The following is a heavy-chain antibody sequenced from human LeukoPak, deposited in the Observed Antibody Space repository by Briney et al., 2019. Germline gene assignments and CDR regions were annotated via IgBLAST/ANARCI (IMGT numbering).Heavy chain of an antibody. CDR2: INHSGST. D-gene: IGHD2-2*01. CDR1: GGSFSGYY. V-gene: IGHV4-34*01. Sequence: SETLSLTCAVYGGSFSGYYWNWIRQPPGKGLEWIGEINHSGSTNYNPSLKSRVTISVDTSKNQVSLKLSSVTAADTAVYYCVRDNYHCSRTSCHYYYYYGMDVWGQGTTVTVSS. J-gene: IGHJ6*02. CDR3: VRDNYHCSRTSCHYYYYYGMDV.